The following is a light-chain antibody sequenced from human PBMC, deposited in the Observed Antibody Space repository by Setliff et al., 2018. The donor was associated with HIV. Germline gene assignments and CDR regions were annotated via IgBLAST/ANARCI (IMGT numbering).Light chain of an antibody. CDR3: SSYTTSSTLYV. J-gene: IGLJ1*01. CDR2: DVI. Sequence: QSALTQPASVSGSPGQSITISCTGISSDAGGYYSVSWYQQHPGKAPKLMIYDVINRPSGVSNRFSGSRSGNTASLTISGLQVEDEADYYCSSYTTSSTLYVFGPGTKVTVL. V-gene: IGLV2-14*03. CDR1: SSDAGGYYS.